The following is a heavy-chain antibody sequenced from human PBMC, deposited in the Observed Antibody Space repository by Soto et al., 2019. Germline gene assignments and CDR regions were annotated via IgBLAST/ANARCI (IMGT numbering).Heavy chain of an antibody. CDR3: AKDWADYVWGSYRNYFDD. CDR2: ISGSGGST. CDR1: GFSFRTYA. J-gene: IGHJ4*02. V-gene: IGHV3-23*01. D-gene: IGHD3-16*02. Sequence: EVQLLDSGGDLVQPGGSLRLSCAASGFSFRTYAMNWVRQAPGKGLEWVSAISGSGGSTYYADSVKGRFTISRDNSKNTLYLQMNSLRAEDTAVYYCAKDWADYVWGSYRNYFDDWGQGTLVTVSS.